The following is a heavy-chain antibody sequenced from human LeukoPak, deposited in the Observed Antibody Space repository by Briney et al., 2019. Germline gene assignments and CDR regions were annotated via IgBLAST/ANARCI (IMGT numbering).Heavy chain of an antibody. CDR2: ISWNSGSI. CDR3: AKDMYSSGWQAIDY. CDR1: GFTFDDYA. J-gene: IGHJ4*02. D-gene: IGHD6-19*01. Sequence: GGSLRLSCAASGFTFDDYAMHWVRHAPGKGLEWVSGISWNSGSIGYADSVKGRFTISRDNAKNSLYLQMNSLRAEDMALYYCAKDMYSSGWQAIDYWGQGTLVTVSS. V-gene: IGHV3-9*03.